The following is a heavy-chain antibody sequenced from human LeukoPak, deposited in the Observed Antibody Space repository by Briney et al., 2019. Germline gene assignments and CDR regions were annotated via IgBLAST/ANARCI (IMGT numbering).Heavy chain of an antibody. CDR3: ARGHCRVRDTAMVSLPGALDY. CDR1: GGSFSGYY. D-gene: IGHD5-18*01. CDR2: INHSGST. J-gene: IGHJ4*02. V-gene: IGHV4-34*01. Sequence: SETLSLTCAVHGGSFSGYYWSWIRQPPGKGLEWIEEINHSGSTNYNPSLKSRVTISVDTSKNQFSLKLSSVSAADTAVYYCARGHCRVRDTAMVSLPGALDYWIQGTLVTVSS.